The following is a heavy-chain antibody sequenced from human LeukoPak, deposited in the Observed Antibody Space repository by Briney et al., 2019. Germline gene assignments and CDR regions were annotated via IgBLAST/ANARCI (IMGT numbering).Heavy chain of an antibody. CDR2: ISGSSRHK. CDR3: ARTANFAAGYYIDY. D-gene: IGHD6-13*01. Sequence: GGSLRLSCAASGFTFSSYTMNWVRQAPGKGLEWVSSISGSSRHKYYADSVKGRFTISRDNAKNSLYLQMNSLRAEDTAVYYCARTANFAAGYYIDYGGQGTLVNVSS. J-gene: IGHJ4*02. CDR1: GFTFSSYT. V-gene: IGHV3-21*01.